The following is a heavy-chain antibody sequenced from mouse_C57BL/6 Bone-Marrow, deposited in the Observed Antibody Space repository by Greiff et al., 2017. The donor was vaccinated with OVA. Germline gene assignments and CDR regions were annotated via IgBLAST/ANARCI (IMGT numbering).Heavy chain of an antibody. Sequence: EVKLVESGGGLVQPGGSLKLSCAASGFTFSDYYMYWVRQTPEKRLEWVAYISNGGGSTYYPDTVKGRFTISRDNAKNTLYLQMSRLKSEDTAMYYCARPYYDYWFAYWGQGTLVTVSA. V-gene: IGHV5-12*01. CDR3: ARPYYDYWFAY. D-gene: IGHD2-4*01. J-gene: IGHJ3*01. CDR1: GFTFSDYY. CDR2: ISNGGGST.